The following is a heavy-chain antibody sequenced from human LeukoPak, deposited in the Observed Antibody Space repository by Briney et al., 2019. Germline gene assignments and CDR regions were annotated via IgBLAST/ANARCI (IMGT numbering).Heavy chain of an antibody. V-gene: IGHV4-34*01. CDR3: ARGVNSPGITMIVVVIKGAYFDY. CDR2: INHSGST. J-gene: IGHJ4*02. Sequence: SETLSLTCAVYGGSFSGYSWSWIRQPPGKGLEWIGEINHSGSTNYNPSLKSRVTISVDTSKNQFSLTLSSVTAADTAVYYCARGVNSPGITMIVVVIKGAYFDYWGQGTLVTVSS. D-gene: IGHD3-22*01. CDR1: GGSFSGYS.